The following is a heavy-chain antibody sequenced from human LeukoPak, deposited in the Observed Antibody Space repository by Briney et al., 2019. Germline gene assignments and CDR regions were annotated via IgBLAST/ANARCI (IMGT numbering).Heavy chain of an antibody. V-gene: IGHV1-2*02. Sequence: ASVKVSCEASRYTFTAYYMHWVRQAPGQGLEWMGWINPNTGGTDYAQRFQGRVTMTRDTSISTAYMELSRLRSDDTAVYFCARDRPPDYWGQGTLVTVSS. J-gene: IGHJ4*02. CDR2: INPNTGGT. CDR1: RYTFTAYY. CDR3: ARDRPPDY.